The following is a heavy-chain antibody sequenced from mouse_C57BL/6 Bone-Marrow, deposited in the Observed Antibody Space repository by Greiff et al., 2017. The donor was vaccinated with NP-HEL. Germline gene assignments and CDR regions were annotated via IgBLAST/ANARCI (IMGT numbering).Heavy chain of an antibody. CDR3: AREGDGFPFAY. CDR2: IHPNSGST. Sequence: QVQLQQPGAELVKPGASVKLSCKASGYTFTSYWMHWVKQRPGQGLEWIGMIHPNSGSTNYNEKLKSKATLTVDKSSSTAYMQLSSLTSEDSAVYYCAREGDGFPFAYWGQGTLVTVSA. D-gene: IGHD2-3*01. V-gene: IGHV1-64*01. CDR1: GYTFTSYW. J-gene: IGHJ3*01.